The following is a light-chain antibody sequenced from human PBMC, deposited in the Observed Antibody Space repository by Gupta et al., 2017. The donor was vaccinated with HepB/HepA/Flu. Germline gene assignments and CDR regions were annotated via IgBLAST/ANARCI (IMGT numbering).Light chain of an antibody. CDR1: SSDVGGYNY. CDR3: SSYTSSSNVV. V-gene: IGLV2-14*01. CDR2: YVS. J-gene: IGLJ2*01. Sequence: QSALTQPASVSGSPGQSITISCTGTSSDVGGYNYVSWYQQHPGKAPKLMIYYVSNRPSGVSNRFSGSKSVNTASLTISGLQAEDEADYYCSSYTSSSNVVFGGGTKLTVL.